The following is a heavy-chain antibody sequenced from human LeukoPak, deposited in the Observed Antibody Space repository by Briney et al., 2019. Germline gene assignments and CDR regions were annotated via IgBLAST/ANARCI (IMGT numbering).Heavy chain of an antibody. V-gene: IGHV3-23*01. J-gene: IGHJ5*02. CDR1: GFTFSNYA. D-gene: IGHD3-9*01. CDR2: ISGSGDIT. CDR3: AKALSNYDILTGYYPARWFDP. Sequence: GGSLRLSCAASGFTFSNYAMSWIRQAPGKGLEWVSVISGSGDITYYADSVKGRFTISRDTSKNTLYLQMNSLRAEDTAVYYCAKALSNYDILTGYYPARWFDPWGQGTLVTVSS.